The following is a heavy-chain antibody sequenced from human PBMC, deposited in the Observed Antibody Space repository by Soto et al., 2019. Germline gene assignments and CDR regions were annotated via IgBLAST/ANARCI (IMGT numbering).Heavy chain of an antibody. D-gene: IGHD4-17*01. Sequence: QVQLVESGGGVVQPGRSLRLSCAASGFTFSTYGIHWVRQAPGKGLEWVAVIWYAGSNKYYADSVKGRFTISRDNSKNTLYLQMNSLRAEDTAVYYCARGTVRFDYWGQGTLVTVSS. CDR3: ARGTVRFDY. CDR1: GFTFSTYG. CDR2: IWYAGSNK. J-gene: IGHJ4*02. V-gene: IGHV3-33*01.